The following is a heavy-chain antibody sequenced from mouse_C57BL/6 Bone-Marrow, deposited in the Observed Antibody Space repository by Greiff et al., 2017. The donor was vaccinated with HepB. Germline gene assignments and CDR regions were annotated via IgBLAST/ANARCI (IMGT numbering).Heavy chain of an antibody. CDR3: ARLGYDCDNYCDY. CDR2: ISGGGGNT. D-gene: IGHD2-4*01. CDR1: GFTFSSYT. V-gene: IGHV5-9*01. Sequence: EVKVVESGGGLVKPGGSLKLSCAASGFTFSSYTMSWVRQTPEKRLEWVATISGGGGNTYYPDSVKGRFTISRDNAKNTLYLQMSSLRSEDTALYYCARLGYDCDNYCDYWGQGTTLTVSS. J-gene: IGHJ2*01.